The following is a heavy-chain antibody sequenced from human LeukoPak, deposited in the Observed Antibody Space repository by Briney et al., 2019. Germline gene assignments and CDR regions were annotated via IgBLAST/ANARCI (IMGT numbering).Heavy chain of an antibody. CDR1: GGSISSYY. D-gene: IGHD3-3*01. CDR3: ARAPFTIFGVTPYYYYGMDV. V-gene: IGHV4-59*01. CDR2: IYYSGST. Sequence: EPSETLSLTCTVSGGSISSYYWSWVRQPPGKGLEWIGYIYYSGSTNYNPSLKSRVTISVDTSKNQFSLKLSSVTAADTAVYYCARAPFTIFGVTPYYYYGMDVWGQGTTVTVSS. J-gene: IGHJ6*02.